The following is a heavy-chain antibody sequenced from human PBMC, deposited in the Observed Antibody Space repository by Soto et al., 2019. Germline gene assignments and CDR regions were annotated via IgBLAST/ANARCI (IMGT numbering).Heavy chain of an antibody. J-gene: IGHJ4*02. CDR3: ARHIIYDSSGYTPGFDY. D-gene: IGHD3-22*01. CDR2: IYHSGST. Sequence: SETLSLTCTVSGGSISSADSYWSWIRQPPGKGLEWIGYIYHSGSTYYNPSLKSRVAISGDTSKSQFSLKLTSVTAADTAMYYCARHIIYDSSGYTPGFDYWGQGTLVTVSS. CDR1: GGSISSADSY. V-gene: IGHV4-30-4*01.